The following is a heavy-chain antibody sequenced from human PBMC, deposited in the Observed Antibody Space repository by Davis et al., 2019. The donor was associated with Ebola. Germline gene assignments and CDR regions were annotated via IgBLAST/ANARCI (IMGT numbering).Heavy chain of an antibody. Sequence: SVKVSCKASGFTFTSSAVQWVRQARGQRLEWIGWIAVGSGNTNYAQKFQERVTITRDMSTSTAYMELSSLRSEDTAVYYCATEWDWNYTFDYWGQGTLVTVSS. CDR2: IAVGSGNT. V-gene: IGHV1-58*01. J-gene: IGHJ4*02. CDR1: GFTFTSSA. CDR3: ATEWDWNYTFDY. D-gene: IGHD1-7*01.